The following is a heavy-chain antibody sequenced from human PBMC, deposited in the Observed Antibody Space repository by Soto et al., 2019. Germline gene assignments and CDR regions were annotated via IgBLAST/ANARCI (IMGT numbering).Heavy chain of an antibody. CDR3: ARSVPSIAVAGTSFDY. V-gene: IGHV1-69*06. CDR2: VIPIFGTA. J-gene: IGHJ4*02. Sequence: SVKVSCKASGYSFTNFGINWVRQAPGQGLEWMGGVIPIFGTANYAQKFQGRVTITADKSTSTAYMELSSLRSEDKAVYYCARSVPSIAVAGTSFDYWGQGTLVTVSS. CDR1: GYSFTNFG. D-gene: IGHD6-19*01.